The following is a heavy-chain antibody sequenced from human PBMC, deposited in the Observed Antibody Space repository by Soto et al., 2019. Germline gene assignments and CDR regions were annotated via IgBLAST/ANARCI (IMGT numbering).Heavy chain of an antibody. Sequence: ASVKVSCKASGGTFNSYNIAWVRQAPGQGLEWMGRFIPILDIANYAQKFQDRVTITTDKSTNTAYLDLSSLRSGDTAVYYCAKFRSGTTAAFDIWGQGTLVTVSS. CDR2: FIPILDIA. D-gene: IGHD1-7*01. J-gene: IGHJ3*02. CDR1: GGTFNSYN. V-gene: IGHV1-69*02. CDR3: AKFRSGTTAAFDI.